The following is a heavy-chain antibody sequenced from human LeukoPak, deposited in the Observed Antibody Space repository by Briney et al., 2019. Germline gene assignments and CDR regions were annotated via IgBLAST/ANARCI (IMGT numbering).Heavy chain of an antibody. Sequence: ASVKVSCKASGHTFTGYYMHWVRQAPGQGLEWMGWINPNSGGTNYAQKFQGRVTMTRDTSISTAYMELSRLRSDDTAVYYCARDGDYGGLVYPWGQGTLVTVSS. CDR3: ARDGDYGGLVYP. CDR1: GHTFTGYY. CDR2: INPNSGGT. J-gene: IGHJ5*02. D-gene: IGHD4-23*01. V-gene: IGHV1-2*02.